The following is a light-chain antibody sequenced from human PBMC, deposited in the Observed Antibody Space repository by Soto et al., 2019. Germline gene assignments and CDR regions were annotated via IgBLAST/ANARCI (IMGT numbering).Light chain of an antibody. V-gene: IGKV1-33*01. Sequence: DMQITHSPSSLSVSVLYRVTITCQASQDINKNLIWYQQKPGKAPKLLIYDASDLETGVPSRFSGSGSGTGFTFTISSLQPEDFATYYCQQYESLPLTFGQGTRLEIK. CDR1: QDINKN. CDR2: DAS. CDR3: QQYESLPLT. J-gene: IGKJ5*01.